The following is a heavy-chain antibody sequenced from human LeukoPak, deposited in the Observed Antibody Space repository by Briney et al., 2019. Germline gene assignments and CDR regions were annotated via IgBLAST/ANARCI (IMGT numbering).Heavy chain of an antibody. CDR3: ARDQSGTLDY. D-gene: IGHD3-10*01. CDR1: GFTFSDYY. CDR2: ISSSSSYT. J-gene: IGHJ4*02. V-gene: IGHV3-11*05. Sequence: GGSLRLSCAASGFTFSDYYMSWIRQAPGKGLEWVSYISSSSSYTNVADSVKGRFTISRDNAKNSLYLQMNSLRAEDTAVYYCARDQSGTLDYWGQGTLVTVSS.